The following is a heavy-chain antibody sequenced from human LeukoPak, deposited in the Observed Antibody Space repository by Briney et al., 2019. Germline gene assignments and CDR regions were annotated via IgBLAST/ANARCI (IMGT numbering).Heavy chain of an antibody. CDR2: INTNTGNP. D-gene: IGHD2-2*01. Sequence: VASVKVSCKASGYTFTSHAMNWVRQAPGQGLEWMGWINTNTGNPTYAQGFTGRFVFSLDTSVSTAYLQISSLKPEDTAVYYCAKQGPGYCGSTSCYGVDYWGQGTLVTVSS. V-gene: IGHV7-4-1*02. CDR3: AKQGPGYCGSTSCYGVDY. CDR1: GYTFTSHA. J-gene: IGHJ4*02.